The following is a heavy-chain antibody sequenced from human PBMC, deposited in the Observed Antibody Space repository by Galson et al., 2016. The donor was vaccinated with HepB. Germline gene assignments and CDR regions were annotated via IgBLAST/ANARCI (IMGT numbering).Heavy chain of an antibody. D-gene: IGHD4-17*01. Sequence: SVKVSCKASGGTISSYGVSWVRQAAGQGLEWVGGIIPTLRSTIYARKFQGRVTITADESTSTVSMELSSLRSEDTAVYYCARRREYGDYVFDRWGQGTLVTVS. V-gene: IGHV1-69*13. J-gene: IGHJ4*02. CDR1: GGTISSYG. CDR2: IIPTLRST. CDR3: ARRREYGDYVFDR.